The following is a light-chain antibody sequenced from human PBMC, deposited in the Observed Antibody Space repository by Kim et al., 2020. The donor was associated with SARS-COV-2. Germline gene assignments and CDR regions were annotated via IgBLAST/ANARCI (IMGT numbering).Light chain of an antibody. Sequence: SPGERATLPCRASQSVSSCLAWYQQKPGHAPRLLLYDASNRATGITARFSGSGSGTDFTLTISSLEPEDFAVYYCQQRSNWPPLTFGGGTKVEIK. CDR2: DAS. CDR1: QSVSSC. J-gene: IGKJ4*01. CDR3: QQRSNWPPLT. V-gene: IGKV3-11*01.